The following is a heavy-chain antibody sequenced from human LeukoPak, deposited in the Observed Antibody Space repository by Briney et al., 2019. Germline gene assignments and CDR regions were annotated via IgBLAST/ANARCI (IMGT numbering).Heavy chain of an antibody. CDR1: NASMTSDSYY. CDR2: IFYSGKT. V-gene: IGHV4-39*02. J-gene: IGHJ5*02. D-gene: IGHD2-2*03. Sequence: PSETLSLTCTVSNASMTSDSYYWAWVRQPPGKGLEWIGTIFYSGKTYYSASLKSRVTVSLDTSKKNFSLRLSSVTAADTAVYYCARLWIVATWFDAWGQGALVTVSS. CDR3: ARLWIVATWFDA.